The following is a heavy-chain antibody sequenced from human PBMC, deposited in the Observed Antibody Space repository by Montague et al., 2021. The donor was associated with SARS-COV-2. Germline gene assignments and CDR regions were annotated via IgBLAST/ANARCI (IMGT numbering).Heavy chain of an antibody. J-gene: IGHJ5*02. Sequence: SETLSLTCTVSGGSVSSYYWSWIRQSPGKGLQWLGYIYYSGSTDYNPSLKSRVTMSVDTSKNQLSLRLNSVTTADTAVYFCARAGGFYVYWSGYYSSAGFFDPWGQGILVTVSS. V-gene: IGHV4-59*02. CDR1: GGSVSSYY. CDR3: ARAGGFYVYWSGYYSSAGFFDP. D-gene: IGHD3-3*01. CDR2: IYYSGST.